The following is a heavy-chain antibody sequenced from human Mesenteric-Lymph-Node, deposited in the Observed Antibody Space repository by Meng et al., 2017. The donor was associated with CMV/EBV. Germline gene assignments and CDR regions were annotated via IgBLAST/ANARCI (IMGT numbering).Heavy chain of an antibody. CDR3: ARGPGYYDSSGYFVGVVGDY. V-gene: IGHV4-34*01. Sequence: ESLKISCAVYGGSFSGYYWSWIRQPPGKGLEWIGEINHSGSTNYNPSLKSRVTISGDTSQNQFSLKLSSVTAADTAVYFCARGPGYYDSSGYFVGVVGDYWGQGTLVTVSS. J-gene: IGHJ4*02. CDR2: INHSGST. D-gene: IGHD3-22*01. CDR1: GGSFSGYY.